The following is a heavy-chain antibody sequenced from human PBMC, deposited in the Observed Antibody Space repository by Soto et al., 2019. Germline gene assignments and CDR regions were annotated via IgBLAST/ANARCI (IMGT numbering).Heavy chain of an antibody. CDR3: AAGGSGYYAN. V-gene: IGHV3-74*01. D-gene: IGHD3-22*01. J-gene: IGHJ4*02. CDR1: GFTFSTYW. CDR2: IKTDGTYA. Sequence: EVQLVESGGDLVQPGGSLRLSCAASGFTFSTYWMHWVRQAPGKGLLWVSRIKTDGTYATYADSVKGRFTISRDNAKNTLYLQMNSLRDEDAPVYYCAAGGSGYYANWGQGTLVTVSS.